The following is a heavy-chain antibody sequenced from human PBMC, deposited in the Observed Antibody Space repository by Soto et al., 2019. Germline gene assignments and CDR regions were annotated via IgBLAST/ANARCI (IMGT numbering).Heavy chain of an antibody. CDR2: ISSNSAYI. D-gene: IGHD3-10*01. CDR3: AKGRSYYYAKPAFDI. V-gene: IGHV3-21*01. CDR1: GFTFRSFT. Sequence: GGSLRLSCAASGFTFRSFTMNWVRQAPGKGLEWVSTISSNSAYIYYTDALRGRFTISRDNAKNSLHLQMNSLRAEDTAVYYCAKGRSYYYAKPAFDIWGQGTMVTVSS. J-gene: IGHJ3*02.